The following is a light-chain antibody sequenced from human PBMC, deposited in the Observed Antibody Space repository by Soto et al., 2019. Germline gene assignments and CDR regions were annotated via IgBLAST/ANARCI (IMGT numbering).Light chain of an antibody. V-gene: IGLV2-14*01. CDR1: SSDVGGYNY. CDR3: SSYTGSSTLV. CDR2: EVS. J-gene: IGLJ1*01. Sequence: QSALTQPASVSGSPGQSITISCTGTSSDVGGYNYVSWYQQHPGKAPKLMIYEVSNRPSGVSNRFSGSKSGNTASLTISGLQAEDEADYYCSSYTGSSTLVFGTATKLTAL.